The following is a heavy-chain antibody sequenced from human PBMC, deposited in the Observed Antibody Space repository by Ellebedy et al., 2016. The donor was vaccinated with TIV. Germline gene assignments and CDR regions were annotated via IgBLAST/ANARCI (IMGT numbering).Heavy chain of an antibody. CDR2: ITNTGSTT. CDR1: GFTFSDYF. CDR3: ASELVGTTDFDY. Sequence: PGGSLRLSCAASGFTFSDYFMSWVRQAPGKGLEWVSYITNTGSTTYYADSVKGRFTISRDNSKNTVDLQMNSLRADDTAVYYCASELVGTTDFDYWGQGTLVTVSS. V-gene: IGHV3-11*04. J-gene: IGHJ4*02. D-gene: IGHD1-26*01.